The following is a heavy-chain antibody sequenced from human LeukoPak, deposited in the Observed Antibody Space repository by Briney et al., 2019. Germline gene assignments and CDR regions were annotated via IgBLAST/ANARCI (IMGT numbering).Heavy chain of an antibody. V-gene: IGHV4-59*08. CDR3: ARHGTISSETYFDY. J-gene: IGHJ4*02. CDR1: GGSVSSYY. Sequence: PSETLSLTCSVSGGSVSSYYWSWIRQSPGKGLEWIGYIHNSGRANYNPSLKSRVTGFVDTSKNQVSLRLSSVTAADTAVYYCARHGTISSETYFDYWGQGALVTVSS. D-gene: IGHD1-14*01. CDR2: IHNSGRA.